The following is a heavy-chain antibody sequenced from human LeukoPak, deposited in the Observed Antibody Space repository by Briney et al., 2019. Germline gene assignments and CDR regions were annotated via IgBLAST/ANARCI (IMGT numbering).Heavy chain of an antibody. CDR3: ARRTYYYDSSGYYGIDAFDI. Sequence: SETLSLTCTVSGGSISSYYWSWIQQPPGKGLGWIGYIYYSGSTNYNPSLKSRVTISVDTSKNQFSLKLSSVTAADTAVYYCARRTYYYDSSGYYGIDAFDIWGQGTMVTVSS. CDR2: IYYSGST. D-gene: IGHD3-22*01. CDR1: GGSISSYY. J-gene: IGHJ3*02. V-gene: IGHV4-59*08.